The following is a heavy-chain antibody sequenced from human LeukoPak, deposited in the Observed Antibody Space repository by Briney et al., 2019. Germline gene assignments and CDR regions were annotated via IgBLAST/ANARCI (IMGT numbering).Heavy chain of an antibody. CDR1: GFTFSNYE. CDR3: ARGITMIGDAFDI. D-gene: IGHD3-22*01. Sequence: GGSLRLSCAASGFTFSNYEMNWIRQAPGKGLEWISYISNSGTTKYYADSVKGRFTISRDNAKNSLYLQMNSLRAEDTAVYYCARGITMIGDAFDIWGQGTMVTVSS. J-gene: IGHJ3*02. CDR2: ISNSGTTK. V-gene: IGHV3-48*03.